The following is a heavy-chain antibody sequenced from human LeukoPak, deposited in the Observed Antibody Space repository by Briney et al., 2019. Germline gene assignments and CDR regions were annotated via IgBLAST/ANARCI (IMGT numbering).Heavy chain of an antibody. J-gene: IGHJ6*03. D-gene: IGHD4-11*01. V-gene: IGHV3-23*01. CDR1: GFTFSSYA. CDR3: AKVRGWGPNDYSNPGDYYYYYMDV. CDR2: ISGSGGST. Sequence: PSGGSLRLSCAASGFTFSSYAMSWVRQAPGKGLEWVSAISGSGGSTYYADSVKGRFTISRDNSKNTLYLQMNSLRAEDTAVYYCAKVRGWGPNDYSNPGDYYYYYMDVWGKGTTVTVSS.